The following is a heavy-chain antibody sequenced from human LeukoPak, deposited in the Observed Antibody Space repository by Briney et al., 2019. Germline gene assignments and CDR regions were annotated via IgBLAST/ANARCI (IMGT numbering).Heavy chain of an antibody. CDR2: ISSSSSDT. J-gene: IGHJ4*02. CDR3: AKGGGWLYYFDY. Sequence: SGGSLRLSCAASGFTFSDYYMSWIRQAPGKGLEWVSYISSSSSDTIYADSEKGRFTISRDNSKNTLYLQMNSLRAEDTAVYYCAKGGGWLYYFDYWGQGTLVTVSS. CDR1: GFTFSDYY. D-gene: IGHD4-23*01. V-gene: IGHV3-11*05.